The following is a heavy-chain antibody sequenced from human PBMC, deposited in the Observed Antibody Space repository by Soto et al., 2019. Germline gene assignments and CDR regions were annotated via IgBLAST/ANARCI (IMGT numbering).Heavy chain of an antibody. J-gene: IGHJ6*02. Sequence: PGGSLRLSCAASGFTVSSKYMSWVRQAPGKGLEWVSIIRSAGNTYYADSVRGRFTISRDNLKNSLYLQMNSLKADDTAVYYCAREAPMDVWGQGTTVTVSS. CDR2: IRSAGNT. V-gene: IGHV3-53*01. CDR1: GFTVSSKY. CDR3: AREAPMDV.